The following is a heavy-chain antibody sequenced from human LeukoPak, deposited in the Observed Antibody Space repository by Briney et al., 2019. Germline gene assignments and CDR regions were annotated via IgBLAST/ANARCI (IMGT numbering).Heavy chain of an antibody. J-gene: IGHJ4*02. D-gene: IGHD2-15*01. CDR3: AKAKKYCSGGSCYYFDY. CDR1: GFTFSSYA. Sequence: GWSLRLSCAASGFTFSSYAMSWVRQAPGKGLEWVSAISGSGGSTYYADSVKGRSTISRDNSKNTLYLQMNSLRAEDTAVYYCAKAKKYCSGGSCYYFDYWGQGTLVTVSS. CDR2: ISGSGGST. V-gene: IGHV3-23*01.